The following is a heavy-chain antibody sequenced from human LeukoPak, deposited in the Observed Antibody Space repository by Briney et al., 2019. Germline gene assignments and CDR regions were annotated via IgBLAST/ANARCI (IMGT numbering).Heavy chain of an antibody. V-gene: IGHV3-53*01. CDR2: LYSGGTT. CDR3: AGRYDSSGYPLH. CDR1: GFSVSSND. J-gene: IGHJ4*02. Sequence: GGSLRLSCAASGFSVSSNDVSWVRQAPGKGREWVSVLYSGGTTYYADSGKGRFAISRDNSKNTLYLQMNSLRAEDTAVYYCAGRYDSSGYPLHWGQGTLVTVSS. D-gene: IGHD3-22*01.